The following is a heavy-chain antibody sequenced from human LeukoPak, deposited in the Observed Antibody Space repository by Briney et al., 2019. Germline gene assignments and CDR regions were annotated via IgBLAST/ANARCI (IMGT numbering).Heavy chain of an antibody. CDR3: ARVGGDYYYDGSGYDS. V-gene: IGHV1-2*02. CDR2: INPNSGGT. J-gene: IGHJ4*02. Sequence: ASVKVSCKASGYTFTGYYMHWVRQAPGQGLEWMGWINPNSGGTNYAQKFQGRVTMTRDTSISTAYMELSRLRSDDTAVYYCARVGGDYYYDGSGYDSGGQGTLVTVS. CDR1: GYTFTGYY. D-gene: IGHD3-22*01.